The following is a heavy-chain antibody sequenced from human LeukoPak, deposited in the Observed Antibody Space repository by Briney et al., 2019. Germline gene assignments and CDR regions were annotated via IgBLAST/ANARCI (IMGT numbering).Heavy chain of an antibody. CDR1: GGSFSGYY. J-gene: IGHJ6*03. Sequence: PSETLSLTCAVYGGSFSGYYWSWIRQPPGKGLEWIGEINHSGSTNYNPSLKSRVTISVDTSKNQFSLKLSSVTAADTAVYYCARQRPAAGYYYYYYMDVWGKGTTVTVSS. D-gene: IGHD2-2*01. CDR3: ARQRPAAGYYYYYYMDV. CDR2: INHSGST. V-gene: IGHV4-34*01.